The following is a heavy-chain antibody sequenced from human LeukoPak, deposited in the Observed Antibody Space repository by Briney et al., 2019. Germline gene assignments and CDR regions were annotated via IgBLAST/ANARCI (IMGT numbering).Heavy chain of an antibody. D-gene: IGHD5-18*01. V-gene: IGHV1-46*01. CDR1: GYTFTSYY. Sequence: ASVKVSCKASGYTFTSYYMHWVRQAPGQGLECLGLINPSGGSTTYAQKFQGRVTMTRDMSTSTVYMELSSLRSEDTAVYYCARDLYTYGPGGYWGQGTLVTVSS. J-gene: IGHJ4*02. CDR2: INPSGGST. CDR3: ARDLYTYGPGGY.